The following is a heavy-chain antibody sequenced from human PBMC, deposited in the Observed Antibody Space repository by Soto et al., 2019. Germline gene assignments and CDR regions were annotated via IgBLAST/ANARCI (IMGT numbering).Heavy chain of an antibody. CDR2: IYWDDDK. CDR3: AHRAVLCSGGTCYSHPFDF. Sequence: QITLKESGPTLVKPTQTLTLTCTFSGFSLTTTGVGVGWIRQPPGKALEWLAIIYWDDDKRYSPSLKSRLTITQDPXKNQVVLTMTNMDPVDTATYFCAHRAVLCSGGTCYSHPFDFWGQGTLVTVSS. D-gene: IGHD2-15*01. J-gene: IGHJ4*02. CDR1: GFSLTTTGVG. V-gene: IGHV2-5*02.